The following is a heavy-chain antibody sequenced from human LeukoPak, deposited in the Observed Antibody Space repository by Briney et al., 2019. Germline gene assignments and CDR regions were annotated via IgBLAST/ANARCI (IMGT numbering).Heavy chain of an antibody. D-gene: IGHD2-21*02. CDR1: GFTFSSYA. Sequence: GGSLRLPCAASGFTFSSYAMSWVRQAPGKGLEWVSAISGSGGSTYYADSVKGRFTISRDNSKNTLYLQMNSLRAEDTAVYYCAKLRTAMVYYFDYWGQGTLVTVSS. J-gene: IGHJ4*02. CDR2: ISGSGGST. V-gene: IGHV3-23*01. CDR3: AKLRTAMVYYFDY.